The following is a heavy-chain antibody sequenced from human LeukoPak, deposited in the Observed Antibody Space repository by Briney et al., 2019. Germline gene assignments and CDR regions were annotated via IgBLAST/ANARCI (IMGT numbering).Heavy chain of an antibody. J-gene: IGHJ4*02. V-gene: IGHV3-74*01. D-gene: IGHD4-11*01. CDR2: INSDGSST. CDR3: ARWRGQQSEFDL. Sequence: GGSLRLSCAASGFTFRSDWMHWVRQAPGKGLVWVSRINSDGSSTTYTDFVKGRFTISRDNAKSALYLQMNSLRAEDTAVYYCARWRGQQSEFDLWGQGNLVSVSS. CDR1: GFTFRSDW.